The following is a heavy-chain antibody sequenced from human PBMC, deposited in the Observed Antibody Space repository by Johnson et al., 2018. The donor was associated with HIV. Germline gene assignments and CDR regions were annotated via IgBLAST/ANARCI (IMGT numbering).Heavy chain of an antibody. CDR2: INWNGGST. CDR1: GFTFDDFA. D-gene: IGHD5-18*01. J-gene: IGHJ3*01. V-gene: IGHV3-20*04. Sequence: VQLVESGGGVVRPGGSLRLSCAASGFTFDDFAMSWVRQAPGKGLEWVSGINWNGGSTGYVDSVKGRFTVSRDNSENTLFLQMNSLRDEDTAVYYCAKERTAMVTPFDAWGQGTRVTVSS. CDR3: AKERTAMVTPFDA.